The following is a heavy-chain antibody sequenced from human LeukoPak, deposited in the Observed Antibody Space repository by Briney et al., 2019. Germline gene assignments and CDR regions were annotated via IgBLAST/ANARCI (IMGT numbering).Heavy chain of an antibody. Sequence: GGSLRLSCAASGFTFSSYGMHWVRQASGKGLEWVAVIWYDGSNKYYADSVKGRFTISRDNSKNTLYLQMNSLRAEDTAVYYCARVEATIMSFDYWGQGTLVTVSS. CDR3: ARVEATIMSFDY. J-gene: IGHJ4*02. D-gene: IGHD5-12*01. CDR2: IWYDGSNK. V-gene: IGHV3-33*01. CDR1: GFTFSSYG.